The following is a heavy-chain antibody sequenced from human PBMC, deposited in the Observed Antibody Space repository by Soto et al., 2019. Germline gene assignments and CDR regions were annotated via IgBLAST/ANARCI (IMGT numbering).Heavy chain of an antibody. Sequence: ESLKISCQGSGYSFPSYLIGLVRQMPGKDLDLMGIIYPGYSDTRYSPSFHGQVTISADKSLRTAYLTCTSLNSSDTALYYCARTRSFTLGFYYDGMDVWGHGTTVTFSS. CDR2: IYPGYSDT. CDR3: ARTRSFTLGFYYDGMDV. D-gene: IGHD6-6*01. V-gene: IGHV5-51*01. CDR1: GYSFPSYL. J-gene: IGHJ6*02.